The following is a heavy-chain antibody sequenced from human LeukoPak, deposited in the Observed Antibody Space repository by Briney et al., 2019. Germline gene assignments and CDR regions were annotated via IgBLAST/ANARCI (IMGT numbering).Heavy chain of an antibody. V-gene: IGHV6-1*01. Sequence: SQTLSLTCAISGDSVSSNSASWHWIRQSPSRGFQWLGRTYYTSKWFNDYAVSLKSRITINPDTSKNQFSLQLNSVTPEDTAVYFCARDNDYGGYYFDYWGQGTLVTVSS. CDR1: GDSVSSNSAS. J-gene: IGHJ4*02. CDR3: ARDNDYGGYYFDY. D-gene: IGHD4-23*01. CDR2: TYYTSKWFN.